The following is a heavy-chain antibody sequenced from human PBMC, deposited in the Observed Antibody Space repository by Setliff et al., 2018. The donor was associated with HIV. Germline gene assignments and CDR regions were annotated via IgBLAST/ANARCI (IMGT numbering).Heavy chain of an antibody. D-gene: IGHD1-7*01. CDR1: GYTFIKYY. CDR2: INPGGGAT. V-gene: IGHV1-46*01. J-gene: IGHJ5*02. Sequence: ASVKVSCKASGYTFIKYYINWVRQAPGQGLEWMGIINPGGGATTYEKEFQGRVTMTRDTSTSTVYMELNNLRFDDTAVYYCVRDNWNLGGVHNWFDPWGQGTVVTVSS. CDR3: VRDNWNLGGVHNWFDP.